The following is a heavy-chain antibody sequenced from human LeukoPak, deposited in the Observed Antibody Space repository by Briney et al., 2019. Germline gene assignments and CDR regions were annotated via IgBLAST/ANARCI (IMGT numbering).Heavy chain of an antibody. V-gene: IGHV3-48*03. CDR3: AREGSHLLRNLDWLSLGGGGLDF. CDR1: GFTFSIYE. Sequence: GGSLRLSCAASGFTFSIYEMNWLRQAPGKGLEWLSYTSSSGATTFYADSVKGRFTISRDNANNLLFLQMNSLRAEDTAVYYCAREGSHLLRNLDWLSLGGGGLDFWGQGTLVAVSS. CDR2: TSSSGATT. D-gene: IGHD3-9*01. J-gene: IGHJ4*02.